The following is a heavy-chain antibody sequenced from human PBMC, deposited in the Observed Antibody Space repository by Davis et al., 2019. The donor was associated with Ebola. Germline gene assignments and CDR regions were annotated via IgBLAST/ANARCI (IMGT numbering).Heavy chain of an antibody. CDR2: ISGRGGST. CDR3: AKPYGDYYYYYGMDV. Sequence: GGPLRLSCAASGFTFSSYAMSWVRQAPGKGLEWVSVISGRGGSTYYADSVKGRFTISRDNSKNTLYLQMNSLRAEDTAVYYCAKPYGDYYYYYGMDVWGQGTTVTVSS. J-gene: IGHJ6*02. V-gene: IGHV3-23*01. D-gene: IGHD4-17*01. CDR1: GFTFSSYA.